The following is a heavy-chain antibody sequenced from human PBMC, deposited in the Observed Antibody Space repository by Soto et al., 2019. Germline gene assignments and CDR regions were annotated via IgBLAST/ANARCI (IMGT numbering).Heavy chain of an antibody. CDR1: GGSFSGYY. CDR2: INHSGST. CDR3: ARWQYYGSGSYYKPFHYYYGMDV. D-gene: IGHD3-10*01. V-gene: IGHV4-34*01. Sequence: NPSETLSLTCAVYGGSFSGYYWSWIRQPPGKGLEWIGEINHSGSTNYNPSLKSRVTISVDTSKNQFSLKLSSVTAADTAVYYCARWQYYGSGSYYKPFHYYYGMDVWGQGTTVTVSS. J-gene: IGHJ6*02.